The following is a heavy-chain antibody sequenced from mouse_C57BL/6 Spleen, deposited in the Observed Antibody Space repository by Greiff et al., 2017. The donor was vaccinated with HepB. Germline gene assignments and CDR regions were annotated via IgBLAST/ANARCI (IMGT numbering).Heavy chain of an antibody. J-gene: IGHJ3*01. CDR3: ARGAYYSNPAGFAY. D-gene: IGHD2-5*01. V-gene: IGHV1-52*01. CDR1: GYTFTSYW. CDR2: IDPSDSET. Sequence: QVQLQQPGAELVRPGSSVKLSCKASGYTFTSYWMHWVKQRPIQGLEWIGNIDPSDSETHYNQKFKDKATLTVDKSSSTAYMQLSSLTSEDSAVYYCARGAYYSNPAGFAYWGQGTLVTVSA.